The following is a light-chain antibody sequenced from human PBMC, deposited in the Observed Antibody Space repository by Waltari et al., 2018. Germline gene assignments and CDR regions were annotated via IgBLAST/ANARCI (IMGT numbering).Light chain of an antibody. Sequence: DIQMTQSPSSLSASVGDRVTITCRASQGIANSLAWYQQKLGQAPKLLLYAASRLESGVPSRYSGSGSGTDYTLTISSLQPEDFATDYCQQYYNTPWTFDQGTKVEIK. V-gene: IGKV1-NL1*01. CDR1: QGIANS. J-gene: IGKJ1*01. CDR2: AAS. CDR3: QQYYNTPWT.